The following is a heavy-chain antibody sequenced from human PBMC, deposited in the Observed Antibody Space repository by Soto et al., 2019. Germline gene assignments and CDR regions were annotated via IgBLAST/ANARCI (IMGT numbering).Heavy chain of an antibody. D-gene: IGHD6-13*01. Sequence: SETLSLTCTVSGGSISSSSYYWGWIRQPPGKGLEWIGSIYYSGSTYYNPSLKSRVTISVDKSKNQFSLKPSSVTAADTAVYYCARDRRAAAGTYYYYGMDVWGQGTTVTVSS. CDR3: ARDRRAAAGTYYYYGMDV. CDR2: IYYSGST. V-gene: IGHV4-39*07. CDR1: GGSISSSSYY. J-gene: IGHJ6*02.